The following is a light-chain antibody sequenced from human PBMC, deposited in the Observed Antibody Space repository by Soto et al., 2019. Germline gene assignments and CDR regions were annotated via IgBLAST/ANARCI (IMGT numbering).Light chain of an antibody. V-gene: IGKV1-5*01. CDR1: QTISSF. J-gene: IGKJ1*01. CDR3: QHYISFPWT. CDR2: EAS. Sequence: DIQMTQSPSTLSASLGDRVTITCRASQTISSFLAWYQPKPGQAPKLLIAEASSLESGVPSRFSGSGSETEFTLSISRLQPDDVATYYCQHYISFPWTFGQGTKVDIK.